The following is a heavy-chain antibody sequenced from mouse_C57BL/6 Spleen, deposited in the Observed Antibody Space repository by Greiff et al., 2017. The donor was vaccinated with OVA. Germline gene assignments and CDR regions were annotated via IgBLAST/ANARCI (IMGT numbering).Heavy chain of an antibody. J-gene: IGHJ3*01. V-gene: IGHV7-1*01. CDR1: GFTFSDFY. Sequence: EVMLVESGGGLVQSGRSLRLSCATSGFTFSDFYMEWVRQAPGKGLEWIAASRNKANDYTTEYSASVKGRFIVSRDTSQSILYLQMNALRAEDTAIYYCARDGEYYASSGMFAYWGQGTLVTVSA. D-gene: IGHD1-1*01. CDR3: ARDGEYYASSGMFAY. CDR2: SRNKANDYTT.